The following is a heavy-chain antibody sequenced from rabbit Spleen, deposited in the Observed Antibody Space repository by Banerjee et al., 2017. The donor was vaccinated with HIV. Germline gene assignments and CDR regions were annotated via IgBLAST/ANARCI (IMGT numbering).Heavy chain of an antibody. J-gene: IGHJ4*01. D-gene: IGHD1-1*01. CDR2: IYGGSSGST. V-gene: IGHV1S40*01. CDR1: GFSFSSSYY. CDR3: ARDLVAVIGWNFSL. Sequence: QSLEESGGGLVQPEGSLTLTCTASGFSFSSSYYMCWVRQAPGKGLECIACIYGGSSGSTYYASWAKGRFTISKTSSTKVTLQMTSLTAADTATYFCARDLVAVIGWNFSLWGQGTLVTVS.